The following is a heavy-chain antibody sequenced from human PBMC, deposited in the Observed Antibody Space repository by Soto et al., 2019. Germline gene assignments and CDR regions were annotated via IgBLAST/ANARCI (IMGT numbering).Heavy chain of an antibody. J-gene: IGHJ4*02. Sequence: GGSLRLSCAASGFTFCIYGVHWVRQAPGKGLEWVAVISYDGNKKYYSDSVTGRFTISRDNSKNTVYLQMNSLRPEDTAVYHCAKDTYFRDSSGYYIFDYWGQGTLVTVSS. CDR1: GFTFCIYG. V-gene: IGHV3-30*18. CDR3: AKDTYFRDSSGYYIFDY. CDR2: ISYDGNKK. D-gene: IGHD3-22*01.